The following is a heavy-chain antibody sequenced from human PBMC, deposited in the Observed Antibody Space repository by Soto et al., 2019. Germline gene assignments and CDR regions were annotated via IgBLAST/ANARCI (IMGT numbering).Heavy chain of an antibody. CDR3: SIRLHTRSWYAAFDY. CDR2: ISDSGSST. J-gene: IGHJ4*02. V-gene: IGHV3-23*01. D-gene: IGHD6-13*01. Sequence: GGSLRLSCAASGFTFSSYGMSWVRQALGKGLDWVSAISDSGSSTYYADSVKGRFTISRDNSKSTLYLQMNSLRAEDTAVYYCSIRLHTRSWYAAFDYWGQGTLVTVSS. CDR1: GFTFSSYG.